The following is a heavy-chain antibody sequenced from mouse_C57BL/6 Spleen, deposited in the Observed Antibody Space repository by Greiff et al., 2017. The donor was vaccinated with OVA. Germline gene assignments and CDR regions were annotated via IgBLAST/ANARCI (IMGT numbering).Heavy chain of an antibody. V-gene: IGHV7-3*01. Sequence: EVKLMESGGGLVQPGGSLSLSCAASGFTFTDYYMSWVRQPPGKALEWLGFIRNKANGYTTEYSASVKGRFTISRDNSQSILYLQMNARRAEDRATYYCARYTDGFAYWGQGTLVTVSA. CDR2: IRNKANGYTT. J-gene: IGHJ3*01. CDR3: ARYTDGFAY. CDR1: GFTFTDYY.